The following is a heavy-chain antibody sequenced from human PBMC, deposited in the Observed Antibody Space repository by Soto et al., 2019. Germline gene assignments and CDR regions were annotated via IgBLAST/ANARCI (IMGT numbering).Heavy chain of an antibody. J-gene: IGHJ4*02. CDR1: GGSISSGGYY. Sequence: SETLSLTYTVSGGSISSGGYYWSWIRQHPGKGLEWIGYIYYSGSTYYNPSLKSRVTISVDTSKNQFSLKLSSVTAADTAVYYCARESMVRGPRAFDYWGQGTLVTVSS. CDR2: IYYSGST. D-gene: IGHD3-10*01. V-gene: IGHV4-31*03. CDR3: ARESMVRGPRAFDY.